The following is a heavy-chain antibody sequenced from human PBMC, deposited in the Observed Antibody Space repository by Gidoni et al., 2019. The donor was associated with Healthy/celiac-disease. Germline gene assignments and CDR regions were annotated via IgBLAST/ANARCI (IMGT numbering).Heavy chain of an antibody. Sequence: QLQLQESGPGLVKPSETLSLTCTVSGGSISSSSYYWGWIRQPPGKGLEWIGSIYYSGSTYYNPSLKRRVTISVDTSKNQFSLKLSSVTAADTAVYYCARQRELWFGEWDYWGQGTLVTVSS. V-gene: IGHV4-39*01. J-gene: IGHJ4*02. CDR3: ARQRELWFGEWDY. CDR1: GGSISSSSYY. D-gene: IGHD3-10*01. CDR2: IYYSGST.